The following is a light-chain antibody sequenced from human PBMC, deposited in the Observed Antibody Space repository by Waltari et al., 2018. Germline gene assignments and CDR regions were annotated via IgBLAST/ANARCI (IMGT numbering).Light chain of an antibody. CDR2: DAS. J-gene: IGKJ5*01. CDR1: QSVSSH. CDR3: QQYNNWPPIT. V-gene: IGKV3-15*01. Sequence: VMTQSPATLSVSPGERATLCRASQSVSSHLAWYQHKPGQDPRLLIYDASTRATGIPARFSGSGSGTEFTLTISSLQSEDFAVYYCQQYNNWPPITFGQGTRLEIK.